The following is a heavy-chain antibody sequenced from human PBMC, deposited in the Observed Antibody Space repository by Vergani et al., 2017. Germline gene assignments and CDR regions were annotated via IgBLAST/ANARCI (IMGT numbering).Heavy chain of an antibody. V-gene: IGHV3-30-3*01. J-gene: IGHJ3*02. D-gene: IGHD6-19*01. CDR3: AREKPVSARVKWLVKGAFDI. CDR1: GFTFSSYA. Sequence: QVQLVESGGGVVQPGRSLRLSCAASGFTFSSYAMHWVRQAPGKGLEWVAVISYDGSNKYYADSVKGRFTIARDNSKNTLYLQMNSLRAEDTAVYYCAREKPVSARVKWLVKGAFDIWGQGRMVTVSS. CDR2: ISYDGSNK.